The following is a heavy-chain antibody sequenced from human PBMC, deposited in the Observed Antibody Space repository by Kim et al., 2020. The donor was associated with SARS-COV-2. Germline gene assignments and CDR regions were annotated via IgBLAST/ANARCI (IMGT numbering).Heavy chain of an antibody. CDR2: ISTYNGNT. Sequence: SVKVSCKTSGYTFDKFAINWVRQAPGQGLEWLGWISTYNGNTKLPLNLQGRVFLTTDASTTTAYMELRNLRSDDTAVYFCARDMPDTFYSYYYMDVWGQGTTVTVSS. CDR1: GYTFDKFA. D-gene: IGHD2-2*01. V-gene: IGHV1-18*01. CDR3: ARDMPDTFYSYYYMDV. J-gene: IGHJ6*03.